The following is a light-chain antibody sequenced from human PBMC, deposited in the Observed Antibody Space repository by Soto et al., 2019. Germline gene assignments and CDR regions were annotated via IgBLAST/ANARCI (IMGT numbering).Light chain of an antibody. Sequence: QSALTQPASASGSPGQSITISCTGTSSDVGGYNYVSWYQQQPGKAPKFMIYDVTNRPSGVSNRFSGSKSGNTASLTISGLQAEDEADYYCCSYTTSNTRQIVFGTGTKVTVL. V-gene: IGLV2-14*01. CDR2: DVT. J-gene: IGLJ1*01. CDR3: CSYTTSNTRQIV. CDR1: SSDVGGYNY.